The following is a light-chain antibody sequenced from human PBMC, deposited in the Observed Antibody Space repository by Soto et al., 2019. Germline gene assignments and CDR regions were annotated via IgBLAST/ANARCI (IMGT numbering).Light chain of an antibody. J-gene: IGKJ2*01. CDR1: QSVLYSSNNRNY. CDR3: QQYHSSPFT. Sequence: DIVMTQSPDSLAVSLGERVTIHCKSSQSVLYSSNNRNYFAWYQQKPGQPPKLLIYWASTRESGVPDRFSGSGSGTDFTLTISSLQAADVAVYYCQQYHSSPFTFGQGTKLEI. V-gene: IGKV4-1*01. CDR2: WAS.